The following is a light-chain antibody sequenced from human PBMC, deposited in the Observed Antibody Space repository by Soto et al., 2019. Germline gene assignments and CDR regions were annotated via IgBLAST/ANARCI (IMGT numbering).Light chain of an antibody. Sequence: QSALTQPRSVSGSPGQSVTISCTGTNSDVGGYNYVSWYQQHPGKAPKLLIYNVSERPSGVPDRFSGSKSGNTASLTISGLQAEDEADYYCCSYAGSYTVVFGGGTKLTVL. CDR2: NVS. CDR1: NSDVGGYNY. J-gene: IGLJ2*01. CDR3: CSYAGSYTVV. V-gene: IGLV2-11*01.